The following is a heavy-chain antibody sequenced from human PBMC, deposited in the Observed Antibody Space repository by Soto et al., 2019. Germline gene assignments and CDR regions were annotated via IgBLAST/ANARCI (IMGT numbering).Heavy chain of an antibody. V-gene: IGHV4-59*01. D-gene: IGHD3-3*01. Sequence: SETLSLTCTVSGGSISGYYWSWIRQPPGKGLEWIGYIYYSGSTKYNPSLNSRITISLDTSKNQFSLKLSSVTAADTAVYYCAALWTGFYGMDVWGQGTTVTVSS. CDR2: IYYSGST. J-gene: IGHJ6*02. CDR3: AALWTGFYGMDV. CDR1: GGSISGYY.